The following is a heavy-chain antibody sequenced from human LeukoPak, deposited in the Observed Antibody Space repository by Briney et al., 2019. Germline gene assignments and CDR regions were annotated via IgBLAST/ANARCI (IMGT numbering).Heavy chain of an antibody. Sequence: GGSLRLSCAASGFPFSTHWMSWVRQAPGKGLEWVSAISGSGGSTYYADSVKGRFTISRDNSKNTLYLQMSSLRAEDTAVYYCARVKGSSTFDYWGQGTLVTVSS. D-gene: IGHD2-2*01. CDR2: ISGSGGST. J-gene: IGHJ4*02. CDR3: ARVKGSSTFDY. V-gene: IGHV3-23*01. CDR1: GFPFSTHW.